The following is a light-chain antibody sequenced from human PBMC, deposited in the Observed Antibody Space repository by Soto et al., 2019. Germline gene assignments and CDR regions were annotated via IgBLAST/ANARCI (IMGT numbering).Light chain of an antibody. CDR1: QDISNY. J-gene: IGKJ2*01. V-gene: IGKV1-33*01. Sequence: DIQMNPSPSSLDTSVGDRVTITCQASQDISNYLNWYQQKPGKAPKLLIYDASHLEPGVPSRFSGSGSGTDFTFTISSLQPEDIATYYCQEYDNLYTFGQGTKLEIK. CDR3: QEYDNLYT. CDR2: DAS.